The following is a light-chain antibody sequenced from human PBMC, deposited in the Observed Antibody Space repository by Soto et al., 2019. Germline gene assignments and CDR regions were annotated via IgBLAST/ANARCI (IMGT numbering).Light chain of an antibody. CDR3: QHYNSYSEA. V-gene: IGKV1-5*03. J-gene: IGKJ1*01. Sequence: DIQMTQSHSTLFGSVGVRVTFTCRASRSISIGLAGYRQKPGKAPKLLIYKASTLKSGVPSRFSGSGSGTEFTLTISSLQPDDFATYYCQHYNSYSEAFGQGTKGELK. CDR2: KAS. CDR1: RSISIG.